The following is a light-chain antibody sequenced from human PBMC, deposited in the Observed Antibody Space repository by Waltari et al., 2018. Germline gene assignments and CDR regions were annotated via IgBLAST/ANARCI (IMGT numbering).Light chain of an antibody. CDR1: GSDY. CDR3: CSFEGTWV. Sequence: QSALTQPHSVSGSDGESVTISCTGTGSDYVSWYQQLPGKAPKLLIYDIFQRPSGVPDRFFGSKSGNSASLTVSGLQTEDEADYYCCSFEGTWVFGGGTKLTVL. CDR2: DIF. V-gene: IGLV2-11*01. J-gene: IGLJ3*02.